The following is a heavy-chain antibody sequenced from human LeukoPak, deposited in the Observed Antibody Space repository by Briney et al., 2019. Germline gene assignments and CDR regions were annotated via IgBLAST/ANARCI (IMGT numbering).Heavy chain of an antibody. D-gene: IGHD2-2*02. J-gene: IGHJ6*03. CDR1: GYTFTSYD. CDR2: MNPNSGNT. V-gene: IGHV1-8*02. CDR3: ARGGDCSSTSCYIGPQYYMDV. Sequence: ASVKVSCKASGYTFTSYDINWVRQATGQGLEWMGWMNPNSGNTGYAQKFQGRVTMTRNTSISTAYMELSSLRSEDTAVYYCARGGDCSSTSCYIGPQYYMDVWGKGTTVTVSS.